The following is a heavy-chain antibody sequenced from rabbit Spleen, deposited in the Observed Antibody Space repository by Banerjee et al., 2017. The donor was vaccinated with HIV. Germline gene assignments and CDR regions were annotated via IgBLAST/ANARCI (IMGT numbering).Heavy chain of an antibody. J-gene: IGHJ4*01. V-gene: IGHV1S45*01. CDR3: ARGAWSTDCMNL. D-gene: IGHD3-1*01. CDR2: IYAGGSGST. CDR1: GFTLSSYW. Sequence: EESGGDLVKPEGSLTLTCTGSGFTLSSYWICWVRQAPGKGLEWIACIYAGGSGSTYYASWAEGRFTISRTSSTTVDLKMTSLTAADTATYFCARGAWSTDCMNLWGQGTLVTVS.